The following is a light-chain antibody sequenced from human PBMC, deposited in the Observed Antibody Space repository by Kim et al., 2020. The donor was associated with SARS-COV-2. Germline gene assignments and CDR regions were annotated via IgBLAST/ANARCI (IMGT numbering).Light chain of an antibody. J-gene: IGKJ2*01. Sequence: QPGYISCRSSHSLVNRDRNTCLNWLHQRPGQSPRLLVYQISKRASGVPDRFSGRGSGDDFTLKISGVEAEDVGIYYCLQGTQWPKTFGQGTKLEI. CDR3: LQGTQWPKT. CDR1: HSLVNRDRNTC. V-gene: IGKV2-30*01. CDR2: QIS.